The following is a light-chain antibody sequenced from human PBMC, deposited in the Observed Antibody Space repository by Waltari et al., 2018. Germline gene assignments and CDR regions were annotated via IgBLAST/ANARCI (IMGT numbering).Light chain of an antibody. CDR1: SSDIGAYNY. J-gene: IGLJ3*02. V-gene: IGLV2-14*01. CDR3: SSYTTSSTGV. Sequence: QSALTQPASVSGSPGQSITISCAGTSSDIGAYNYVSWFQQYPGKAPKLIIYEFNNRPSGVSDRFSGSKSGNTASLTISGLQAEDEAAYYCSSYTTSSTGVFGGGTRLTVL. CDR2: EFN.